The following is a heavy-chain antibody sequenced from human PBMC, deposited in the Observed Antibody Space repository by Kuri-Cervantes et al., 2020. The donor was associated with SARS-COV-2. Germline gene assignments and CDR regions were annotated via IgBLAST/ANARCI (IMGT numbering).Heavy chain of an antibody. CDR3: AKADIVVVPADGGGFDY. Sequence: GESLKISCAASGFTFSSYAMSWVRQAPGKGLEWVSAISGSGGSTYYADSVKGRLTISRDNSKNTLYLQMNSLRAEDTAVYYCAKADIVVVPADGGGFDYWGQGTLVTVSS. J-gene: IGHJ4*02. D-gene: IGHD2-2*01. CDR2: ISGSGGST. CDR1: GFTFSSYA. V-gene: IGHV3-23*01.